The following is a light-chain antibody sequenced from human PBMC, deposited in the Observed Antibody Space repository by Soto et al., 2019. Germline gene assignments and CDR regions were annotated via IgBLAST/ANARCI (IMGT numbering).Light chain of an antibody. Sequence: DIQMTQSPSTLSASVGDRVTITCRASQSISSWLAWYQQKQGKAPKLLIYDASSLESGVPSRFSGSGSGTELTITISSLKPDDVETDDCQQYNSYAWTFGQGTKVDNK. CDR3: QQYNSYAWT. CDR2: DAS. CDR1: QSISSW. V-gene: IGKV1-5*01. J-gene: IGKJ1*01.